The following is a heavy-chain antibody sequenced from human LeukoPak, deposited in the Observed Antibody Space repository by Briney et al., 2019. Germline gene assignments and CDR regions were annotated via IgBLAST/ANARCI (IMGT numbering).Heavy chain of an antibody. CDR2: IYTSGST. CDR1: GGSISSYY. CDR3: AARGGYLGPFDP. Sequence: PSKTLSLTCTVSGGSISSYYWSWIRQPAGKGREWIGRIYTSGSTNYNPSLKSRVTMSVDTSKNQFSLKLSSVTAADTAVYYCAARGGYLGPFDPWGQGTLVTVSS. V-gene: IGHV4-4*07. D-gene: IGHD3-16*02. J-gene: IGHJ5*02.